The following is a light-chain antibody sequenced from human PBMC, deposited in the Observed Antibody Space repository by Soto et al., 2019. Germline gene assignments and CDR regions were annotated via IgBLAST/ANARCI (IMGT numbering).Light chain of an antibody. CDR2: GAS. CDR1: QSVSSN. CDR3: KQYNNLAPIT. V-gene: IGKV3-15*01. Sequence: EIVMTQSTATLSVSPGERATLSCRASQSVSSNLAWYQQKPGQAPRLLIYGASTRATGIPARFSGSGSGTEFTLTISTLQTEDFAVYYCKQYNNLAPITIGQGTRREIK. J-gene: IGKJ5*01.